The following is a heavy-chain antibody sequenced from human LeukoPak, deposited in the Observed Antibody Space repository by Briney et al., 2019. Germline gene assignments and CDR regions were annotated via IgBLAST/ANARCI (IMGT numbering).Heavy chain of an antibody. J-gene: IGHJ4*02. V-gene: IGHV3-23*01. CDR2: ISCSGGST. Sequence: PGGSLRLSCTASGFTFSSYSMSWVRQAPGKGLEWVSAISCSGGSTYYADSVKGRFTISRDNSKNTLYLQMHSLSAEDTAVYYCAKGGGDYSKGIDYWGQGTLVTVSS. D-gene: IGHD4-11*01. CDR1: GFTFSSYS. CDR3: AKGGGDYSKGIDY.